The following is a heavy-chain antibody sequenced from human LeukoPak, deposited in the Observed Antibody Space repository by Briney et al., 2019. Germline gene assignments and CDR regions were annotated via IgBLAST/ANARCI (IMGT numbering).Heavy chain of an antibody. V-gene: IGHV4-30-4*02. CDR3: ARELGDYDSSGYLDY. D-gene: IGHD3-22*01. Sequence: SETLSLTCTVFGGSISSGDHYWSWFRQPPGKGLEWIGYIYYSGTTYYNPSLKSRATISVDTSKNQFSLKLSSVTAADTAVYYCARELGDYDSSGYLDYWGQGTLVTVSS. CDR1: GGSISSGDHY. CDR2: IYYSGTT. J-gene: IGHJ4*02.